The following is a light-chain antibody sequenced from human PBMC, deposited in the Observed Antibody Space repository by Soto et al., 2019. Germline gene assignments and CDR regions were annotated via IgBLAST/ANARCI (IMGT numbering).Light chain of an antibody. CDR2: AAS. Sequence: DIQMTQSPSSLSASVGDEVTITCRSSQTIMTYLNWYQLKPGKPPRLLIYAASSLQSAVPSRFSGSGSGTDFTLTISSLQPEDFATYSCQKSYNSLQTFGRGTKVDI. CDR3: QKSYNSLQT. J-gene: IGKJ1*01. CDR1: QTIMTY. V-gene: IGKV1-39*01.